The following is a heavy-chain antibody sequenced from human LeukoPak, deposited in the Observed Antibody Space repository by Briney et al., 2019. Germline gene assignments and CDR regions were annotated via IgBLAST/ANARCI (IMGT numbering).Heavy chain of an antibody. D-gene: IGHD3-22*01. Sequence: PGGSLRLSCAASGISFNNYWMHWVRQAPGKGLVWASRVNSDGSSTVYADSVKGRFTISRDNARTTVYLQMSSLRLDDTATYYCATGLGHYYDSWGQGSLVTVSS. J-gene: IGHJ5*01. CDR1: GISFNNYW. V-gene: IGHV3-74*01. CDR3: ATGLGHYYDS. CDR2: VNSDGSST.